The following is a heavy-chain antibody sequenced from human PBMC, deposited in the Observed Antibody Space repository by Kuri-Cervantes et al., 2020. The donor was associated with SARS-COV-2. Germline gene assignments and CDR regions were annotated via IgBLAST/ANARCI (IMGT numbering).Heavy chain of an antibody. D-gene: IGHD2-15*01. V-gene: IGHV3-9*01. Sequence: SLKISCAASGFIFDDYAMHWVRQAPGKGLEWVSGITWNTDTTAYADSVRGRFTISRDNAKSSLYLQMNSLRAEDTALYYCARDLGRYDVGWFDPWGQGTLVTVSS. CDR2: ITWNTDTT. CDR1: GFIFDDYA. CDR3: ARDLGRYDVGWFDP. J-gene: IGHJ5*02.